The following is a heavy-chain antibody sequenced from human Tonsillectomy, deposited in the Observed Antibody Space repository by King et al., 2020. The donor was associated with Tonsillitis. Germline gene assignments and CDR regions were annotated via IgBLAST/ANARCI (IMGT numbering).Heavy chain of an antibody. CDR1: GGSISSYL. J-gene: IGHJ4*02. D-gene: IGHD3-22*01. CDR3: ARDSYYDSSAFDY. CDR2: IYNSGST. Sequence: VPLQESGPGLVKPSETLSLTCTVSGGSISSYLWSWIRQPPGKGLEWIGYIYNSGSTNYNPSLKSRVTISVDTSKNQFSLRLRSVTAADTAVYYCARDSYYDSSAFDYWGQGTLVTVSS. V-gene: IGHV4-59*01.